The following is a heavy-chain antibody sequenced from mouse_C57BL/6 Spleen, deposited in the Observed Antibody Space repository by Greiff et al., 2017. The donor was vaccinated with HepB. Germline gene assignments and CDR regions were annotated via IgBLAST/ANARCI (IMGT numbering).Heavy chain of an antibody. CDR1: GFTFSDYG. V-gene: IGHV5-17*01. CDR3: AKKYYGSSSFDY. D-gene: IGHD1-1*01. CDR2: ISSGSSTI. Sequence: EVMLVESGGGLVKPGGSLKLSCAASGFTFSDYGMHWVRQAPEKGLEWVAYISSGSSTIYYADTVKGRFTISRDNAKNTLFLQMTSLRSEDTAMEDGAKKYYGSSSFDYWGQGTTRKVSS. J-gene: IGHJ2*01.